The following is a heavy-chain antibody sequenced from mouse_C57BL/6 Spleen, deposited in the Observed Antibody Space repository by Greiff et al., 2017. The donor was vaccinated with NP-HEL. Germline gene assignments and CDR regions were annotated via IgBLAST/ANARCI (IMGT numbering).Heavy chain of an antibody. D-gene: IGHD2-3*01. CDR1: GYTFTSYW. V-gene: IGHV1-7*01. J-gene: IGHJ3*01. CDR2: LNPSSGYP. Sequence: VKLQQSGAELAKPGASVKLSCKASGYTFTSYWMPWVKPRPGQGLEWIGYLNPSSGYPKYNQKFKDKATLTADKSSSTAYMQLSSLTYEDSAVYYCAREDGSAWFAYWGQGTLVTVSA. CDR3: AREDGSAWFAY.